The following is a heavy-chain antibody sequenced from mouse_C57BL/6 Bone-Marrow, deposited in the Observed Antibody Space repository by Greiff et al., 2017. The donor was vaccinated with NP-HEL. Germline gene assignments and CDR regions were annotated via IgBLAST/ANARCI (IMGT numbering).Heavy chain of an antibody. J-gene: IGHJ1*03. D-gene: IGHD2-5*01. V-gene: IGHV5-15*04. CDR1: GFTFSDYG. CDR2: ISNLAYSI. Sequence: DVMLVESGGGLVQPGGSLKLSCAASGFTFSDYGMAWVRQAPRKGPEWVAFISNLAYSIYYADTVTGRFTISRENAKNTLYLEMSSLRSEDTAMYYCARREGYSNYWYFDVWGTGTTVTVSS. CDR3: ARREGYSNYWYFDV.